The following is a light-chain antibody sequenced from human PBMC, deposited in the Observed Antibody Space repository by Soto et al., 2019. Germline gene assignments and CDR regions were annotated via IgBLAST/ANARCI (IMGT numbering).Light chain of an antibody. CDR1: QSISSW. Sequence: DIQMTQSPSTLSASVGDRVTITCRASQSISSWLAWYQQKPGKAPKLLIYKASSLESGVPSRFSGSGSGTDFTLTITRLEPEDFAVYYCQHFSSPITFGQGTRLEIK. J-gene: IGKJ5*01. V-gene: IGKV1-5*03. CDR3: QHFSSPIT. CDR2: KAS.